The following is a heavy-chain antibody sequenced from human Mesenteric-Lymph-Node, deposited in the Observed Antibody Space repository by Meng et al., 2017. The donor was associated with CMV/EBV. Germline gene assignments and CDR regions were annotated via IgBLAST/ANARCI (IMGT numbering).Heavy chain of an antibody. D-gene: IGHD6-6*01. J-gene: IGHJ4*02. V-gene: IGHV3-23*01. CDR2: ISGSGGST. CDR3: AKRASVYSSSSHVDY. CDR1: GFTFSSYA. Sequence: GESLKISCAASGFTFSSYAMSWVRQAPGKGLEWVSAISGSGGSTYYADSVKGRFTISRDNSKNTLYLQMNSLRAEDTAVYYCAKRASVYSSSSHVDYWGRGTLVTVSS.